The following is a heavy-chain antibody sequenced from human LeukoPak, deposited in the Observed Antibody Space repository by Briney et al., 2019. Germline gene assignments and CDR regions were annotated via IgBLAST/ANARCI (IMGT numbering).Heavy chain of an antibody. CDR3: ARDTVTPPYYYYMDV. CDR1: GGSTSSGSYY. CDR2: IYTSGST. V-gene: IGHV4-61*02. D-gene: IGHD4-11*01. Sequence: SETLSLTCTVSGGSTSSGSYYWSWIRQPAGKGLEWIGRIYTSGSTNYNPSLKSRVTISVDTSKNQFSLKLSSVTAADTAVYYCARDTVTPPYYYYMDVWGKGTTVTVSS. J-gene: IGHJ6*03.